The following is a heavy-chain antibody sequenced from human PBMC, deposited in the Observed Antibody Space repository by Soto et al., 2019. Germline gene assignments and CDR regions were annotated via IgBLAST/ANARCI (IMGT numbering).Heavy chain of an antibody. CDR2: MNPNSGNT. CDR1: GYTFTSYD. CDR3: ARLKGHYFWSGSFRFPYYGMDV. J-gene: IGHJ6*02. D-gene: IGHD3-3*01. V-gene: IGHV1-8*01. Sequence: QVQLVQSGAEVKKPGASVKVSCKASGYTFTSYDINWVRQATGQGLEWMGWMNPNSGNTGYAQKFQGRVTMTRNTSISTAYMELSSLRSEDTDVYYCARLKGHYFWSGSFRFPYYGMDVWGQGTTVTVSS.